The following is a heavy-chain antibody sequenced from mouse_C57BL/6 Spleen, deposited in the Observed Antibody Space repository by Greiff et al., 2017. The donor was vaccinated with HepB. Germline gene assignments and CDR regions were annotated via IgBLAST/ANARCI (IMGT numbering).Heavy chain of an antibody. V-gene: IGHV5-6*02. CDR1: GFTFSSYG. CDR2: ISSGGSYT. J-gene: IGHJ3*01. CDR3: ARQGGYGSSSAWFAY. Sequence: EVKLEESGGDLVKPGGSLKLSCAASGFTFSSYGMSWVRQTPDKRLEWVATISSGGSYTYYPDSVKGRFTISRDNAKNTLYLQMSSLKSEDTAMYYCARQGGYGSSSAWFAYWGQGTLVTVSA. D-gene: IGHD1-1*01.